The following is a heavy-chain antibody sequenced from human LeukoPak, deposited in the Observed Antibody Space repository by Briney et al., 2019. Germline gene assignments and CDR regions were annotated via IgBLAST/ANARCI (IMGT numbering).Heavy chain of an antibody. J-gene: IGHJ4*02. CDR1: GFTFSSYG. CDR3: ARDAYCSSTSCYTREGLFDY. V-gene: IGHV3-30*02. Sequence: GGSLRLSCAASGFTFSSYGMHWVRQAPGKGLEWVAFIRYDGSNKYYADSVKGRFTISRDNSKNTLYLQMNSLRAEDTAVYYCARDAYCSSTSCYTREGLFDYWGQGTLVTVSS. D-gene: IGHD2-2*02. CDR2: IRYDGSNK.